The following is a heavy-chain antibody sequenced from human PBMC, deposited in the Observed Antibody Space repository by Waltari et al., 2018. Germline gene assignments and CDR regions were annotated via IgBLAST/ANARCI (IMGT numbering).Heavy chain of an antibody. D-gene: IGHD1-26*01. J-gene: IGHJ5*02. V-gene: IGHV4-38-2*02. Sequence: QVQLQESGPGLVNPSEDLSLTCTVSGYSISSGYRWGWIRQPPGKGLEWIASIYYSGTIQYNPSLGSRATISADTSKNQFSLRLTSVTAVDTAVYYCANNEWGLPVSWGQGTVVTVSS. CDR1: GYSISSGYR. CDR3: ANNEWGLPVS. CDR2: IYYSGTI.